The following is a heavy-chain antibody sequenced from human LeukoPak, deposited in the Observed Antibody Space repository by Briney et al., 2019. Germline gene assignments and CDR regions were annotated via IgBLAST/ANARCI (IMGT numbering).Heavy chain of an antibody. CDR3: ARSKGILSGSFTYYMDV. D-gene: IGHD1-26*01. V-gene: IGHV4-34*01. CDR2: INHSGST. Sequence: PSETLSLTCAVYGGSFSGYYWSWIRQPPGKGLEWIGEINHSGSTNYNPSLKSRVTISVDTSKNQFSLKLSSVTAADTAVYYCARSKGILSGSFTYYMDVWAKGPRSPSP. J-gene: IGHJ6*03. CDR1: GGSFSGYY.